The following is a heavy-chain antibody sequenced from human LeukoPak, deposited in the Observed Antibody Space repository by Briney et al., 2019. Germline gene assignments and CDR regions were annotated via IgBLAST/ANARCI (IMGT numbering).Heavy chain of an antibody. Sequence: GSLRLSCAASGFTFDDYAMHWIRQPPGKGLEWIGDIYYSGSTNYNPSLKSRVTISVDTSKNQFSLKLSSVTAADTAVYYCARSNYDFWSGLDYWGQGTLVTVSS. J-gene: IGHJ4*02. D-gene: IGHD3-3*01. CDR2: IYYSGST. CDR1: GFTFDDYA. V-gene: IGHV4-59*01. CDR3: ARSNYDFWSGLDY.